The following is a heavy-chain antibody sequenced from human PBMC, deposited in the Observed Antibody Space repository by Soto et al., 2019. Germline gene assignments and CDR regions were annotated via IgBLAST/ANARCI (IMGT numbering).Heavy chain of an antibody. J-gene: IGHJ5*02. Sequence: GSLRLSCAASGFTFSSYGMHWVRQAPGKGLEWVAVIWYDGSNKYYADSVKGRFTISRDNSKNTLYLQMNSLRAEDTAVYYCARGDRSSWYSDWFDPWGQGTLVTVSS. CDR3: ARGDRSSWYSDWFDP. CDR2: IWYDGSNK. CDR1: GFTFSSYG. D-gene: IGHD6-13*01. V-gene: IGHV3-33*01.